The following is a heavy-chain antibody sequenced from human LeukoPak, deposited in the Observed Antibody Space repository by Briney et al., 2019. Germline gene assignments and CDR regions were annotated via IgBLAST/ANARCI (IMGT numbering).Heavy chain of an antibody. J-gene: IGHJ5*02. D-gene: IGHD3-3*01. CDR2: MNPNSGNT. CDR1: GYTSTSYD. V-gene: IGHV1-8*03. Sequence: ASVKVSCKASGYTSTSYDINWVRQATGQGLEWMGWMNPNSGNTGYAQKFQGRVTITRNTSISTAYMELSSLRSEDTAVYYCARGLRFRGWFDPWGQGTLVTVSS. CDR3: ARGLRFRGWFDP.